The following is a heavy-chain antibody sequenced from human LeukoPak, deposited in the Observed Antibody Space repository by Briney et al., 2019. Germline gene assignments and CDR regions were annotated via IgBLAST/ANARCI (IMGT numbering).Heavy chain of an antibody. CDR1: GFTFSSYG. CDR2: INWNGGST. CDR3: AKDTQITIFGVALDAFDI. V-gene: IGHV3-23*01. J-gene: IGHJ3*02. Sequence: GGSLRISCSASGFTFSSYGHSWVRQAPGKGLEWVSAINWNGGSTYYADSVKGRFTISRDNSKNTLYLQMNGLRAEDTAVYYCAKDTQITIFGVALDAFDIWGQGTMVTVSS. D-gene: IGHD3-3*01.